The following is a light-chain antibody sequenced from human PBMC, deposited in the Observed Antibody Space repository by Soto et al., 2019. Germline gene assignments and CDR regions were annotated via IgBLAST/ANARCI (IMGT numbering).Light chain of an antibody. CDR3: QQYGNSPQT. Sequence: EIVFTHSPGTLSFSPVERAALSCRASQSVSSSYLAWYQHKPGQAPRLLIYGASTRATGIPDRFSGSGSGTDSTLTIARLEPGDFAVYYCQQYGNSPQTFGQGTKVDIK. CDR1: QSVSSSY. CDR2: GAS. V-gene: IGKV3-20*01. J-gene: IGKJ1*01.